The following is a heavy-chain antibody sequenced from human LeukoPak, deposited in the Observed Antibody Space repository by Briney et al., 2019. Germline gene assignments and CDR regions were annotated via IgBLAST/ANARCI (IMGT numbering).Heavy chain of an antibody. CDR1: GGSFSGYY. J-gene: IGHJ4*02. V-gene: IGHV4-34*01. D-gene: IGHD5-12*01. CDR2: INHSGST. CDR3: ARNRGGPSTVATIIGGF. Sequence: SETLSLTCAVYGGSFSGYYWSWIRQPPGKGLEWIGEINHSGSTNYNPSLKSRVTISVDTSKNQFSLKLSSVTAADTAVYYCARNRGGPSTVATIIGGFWGQGTVVTVSS.